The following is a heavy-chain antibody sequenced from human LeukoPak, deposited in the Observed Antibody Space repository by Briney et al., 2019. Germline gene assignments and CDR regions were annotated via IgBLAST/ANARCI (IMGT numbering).Heavy chain of an antibody. CDR2: INPSGDST. D-gene: IGHD3-9*01. CDR1: GYTFTSYY. Sequence: ASVKVSCKASGYTFTSYYMHWVRQAPGQGLEWMGIINPSGDSTSYEQRFQGRLTMTRDTSTNTVYMELSSLRSEDTAVYYCAREGHDDILTGQKSRSAFDYWGQGTLVTVSS. CDR3: AREGHDDILTGQKSRSAFDY. V-gene: IGHV1-46*01. J-gene: IGHJ4*02.